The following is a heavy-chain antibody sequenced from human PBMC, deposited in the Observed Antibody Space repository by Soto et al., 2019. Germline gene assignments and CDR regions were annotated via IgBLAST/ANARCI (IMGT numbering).Heavy chain of an antibody. CDR2: IFYTGTT. D-gene: IGHD2-2*01. CDR1: GCSISYNSYY. Sequence: SETLSLTCSVSGCSISYNSYYWGWIRQPPGKGLEWVGGIFYTGTTYYSPSLKDRVTISVDTSKNSFSLNLTSVTAADTAVYFCARLVVVAPVANAWGQGTLVTVSS. V-gene: IGHV4-39*02. CDR3: ARLVVVAPVANA. J-gene: IGHJ5*02.